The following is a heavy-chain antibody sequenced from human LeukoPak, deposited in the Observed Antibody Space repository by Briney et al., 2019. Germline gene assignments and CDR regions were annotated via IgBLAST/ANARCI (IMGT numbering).Heavy chain of an antibody. CDR3: AHEKSYYDILTGFDY. J-gene: IGHJ4*02. CDR2: IYWDDDK. V-gene: IGHV2-5*08. CDR1: GGSISSYYW. D-gene: IGHD3-9*01. Sequence: TLSLTCTVSGGSISSYYWNWIRQPPGKALEWLALIYWDDDKRYSPSLKSRLTITKDTSKNQVVLTMTNMDPVDTATYYCAHEKSYYDILTGFDYWGQGTLVTVSS.